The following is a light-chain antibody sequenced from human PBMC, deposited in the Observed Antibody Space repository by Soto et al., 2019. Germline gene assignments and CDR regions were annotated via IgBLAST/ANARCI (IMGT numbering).Light chain of an antibody. CDR3: HQYNNWPQT. J-gene: IGKJ1*01. Sequence: EMVMTQSPATLSVSPGERATLSCRASQSVSSNLAWYQQKPGQAPRLLIYGASTRATGIPARFGGSGSGTEFTLTISSLQYEDFEVYYCHQYNNWPQTLGQGTKVDIK. CDR2: GAS. V-gene: IGKV3-15*01. CDR1: QSVSSN.